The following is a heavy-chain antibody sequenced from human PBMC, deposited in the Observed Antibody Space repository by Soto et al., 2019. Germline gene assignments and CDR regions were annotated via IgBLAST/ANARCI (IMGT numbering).Heavy chain of an antibody. V-gene: IGHV4-61*01. J-gene: IGHJ4*02. Sequence: PSETLSLTCTVSGGSVSSGSYYWGWIRQPPGKGLEWIGYIYYSGSTNYNPSLKSRVTISVDTSKNQFSLKLSSVTAADTAVYYCARDRYYDSSGYYSYFDYWGQGTLVTV. D-gene: IGHD3-22*01. CDR1: GGSVSSGSYY. CDR2: IYYSGST. CDR3: ARDRYYDSSGYYSYFDY.